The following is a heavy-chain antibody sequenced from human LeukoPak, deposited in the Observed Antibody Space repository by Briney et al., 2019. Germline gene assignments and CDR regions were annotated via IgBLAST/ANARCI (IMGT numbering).Heavy chain of an antibody. D-gene: IGHD3-10*01. Sequence: GGSLRVSCVASGFTFGSYWMSWVRQAPGKGLEWVANIKQDGSEKYYVDSVKGRFTISRDNAKNSLYLQMNSLRAEDTAVYYCARAYGSGSYYTSWGQGTLVTVSS. J-gene: IGHJ4*02. CDR2: IKQDGSEK. CDR3: ARAYGSGSYYTS. CDR1: GFTFGSYW. V-gene: IGHV3-7*01.